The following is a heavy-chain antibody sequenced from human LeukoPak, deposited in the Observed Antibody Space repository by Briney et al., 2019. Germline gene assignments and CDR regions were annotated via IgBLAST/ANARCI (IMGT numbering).Heavy chain of an antibody. Sequence: GGSLRLSCAASGFTVSSNYMSWVRQAPGKGLEWVSVIYSGGSTYYADSVKGRFTISRDNSKHTLYLQMNSLRAEDTAVYYCARDITGDSSGGSEQWGQGTLVTVSS. CDR2: IYSGGST. CDR3: ARDITGDSSGGSEQ. D-gene: IGHD7-27*01. CDR1: GFTVSSNY. V-gene: IGHV3-66*01. J-gene: IGHJ4*02.